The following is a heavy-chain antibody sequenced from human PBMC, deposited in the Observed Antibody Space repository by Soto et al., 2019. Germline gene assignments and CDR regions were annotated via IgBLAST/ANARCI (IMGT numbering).Heavy chain of an antibody. D-gene: IGHD6-6*01. V-gene: IGHV3-11*01. Sequence: NPGGSLRRSCAASGFPFSDYYMSWIRQAPGKGLEWVSHITNSGSTKYYADSVKGRFTISRDNAKNSLFLQMNSLRAEDTAVYYCARTLAARFDYWGPGTPVTVSS. CDR1: GFPFSDYY. J-gene: IGHJ4*02. CDR2: ITNSGSTK. CDR3: ARTLAARFDY.